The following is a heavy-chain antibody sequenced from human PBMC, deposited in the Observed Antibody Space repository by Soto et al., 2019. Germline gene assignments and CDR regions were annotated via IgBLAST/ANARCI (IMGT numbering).Heavy chain of an antibody. CDR3: ASLTSYCSSTSCSTPYWFDP. CDR1: GYTFTNYG. D-gene: IGHD2-2*01. CDR2: ISAYNGNT. J-gene: IGHJ5*02. V-gene: IGHV1-18*01. Sequence: ASVKVSCKASGYTFTNYGISWVRQAPGQGLEWMGWISAYNGNTNYAQKLQGRVTMTTDTSTSTAYMELRSLRSDDTAVYYCASLTSYCSSTSCSTPYWFDPWGQGTLVTVSS.